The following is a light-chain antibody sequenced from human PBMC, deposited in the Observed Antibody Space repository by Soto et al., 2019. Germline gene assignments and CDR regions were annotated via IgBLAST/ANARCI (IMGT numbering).Light chain of an antibody. V-gene: IGLV1-40*01. CDR2: GNS. CDR3: QSYDSSLSGSAV. Sequence: QSVLTQPPSVSGAPGQRVTISCTGSSSNIGAGYDVHWYQQLPGTAPKLLIYGNSNRPSGVPDRFSGSKSGTSASLAITGLQAEDEADYYCQSYDSSLSGSAVFVGGTKLTVL. CDR1: SSNIGAGYD. J-gene: IGLJ2*01.